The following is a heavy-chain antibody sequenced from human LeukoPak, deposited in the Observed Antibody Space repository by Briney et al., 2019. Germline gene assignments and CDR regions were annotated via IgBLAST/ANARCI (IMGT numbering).Heavy chain of an antibody. V-gene: IGHV4-61*01. CDR2: IYFSGTT. J-gene: IGHJ6*02. D-gene: IGHD3-10*01. CDR3: ARHWRGDGSGSYYNDYYYYGMDV. Sequence: SETLSLTCTVSGGSVTSGNYFWSWIRQPPGKGLEWIGYIYFSGTTSYNPSLKSRVTISVDSSKNQFSLKLSSVTAADTAVYYCARHWRGDGSGSYYNDYYYYGMDVWGQGTTVTVSS. CDR1: GGSVTSGNYF.